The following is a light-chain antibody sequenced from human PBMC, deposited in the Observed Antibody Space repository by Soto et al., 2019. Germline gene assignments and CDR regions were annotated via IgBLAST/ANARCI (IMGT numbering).Light chain of an antibody. CDR2: EVS. Sequence: QSALTQPASVSGSPGQSITISCTGTSSDVGGYNYVSWYQQHPGKAPKLMIYEVSNRPSGVPDRFSGSNSGNTASLTISGLQAEDEADYYCCSYAGSYTFGVFGTGTKLTVL. CDR3: CSYAGSYTFGV. V-gene: IGLV2-11*01. J-gene: IGLJ1*01. CDR1: SSDVGGYNY.